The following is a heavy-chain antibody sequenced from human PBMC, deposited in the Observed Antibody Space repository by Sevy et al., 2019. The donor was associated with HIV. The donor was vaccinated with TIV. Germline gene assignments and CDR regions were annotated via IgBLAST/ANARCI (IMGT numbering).Heavy chain of an antibody. V-gene: IGHV3-66*02. CDR2: IFSSGST. CDR1: GFTVNDKY. Sequence: GGSLRLSCAISGFTVNDKYIIWVRQAPGKGLEWVSVIFSSGSTYYADSAKGRFTISRDNFRNTMDLQLNSVRAEDTAVYYCVGLFLSYRSGWSYFDYWGQGTLVTVSS. D-gene: IGHD6-19*01. CDR3: VGLFLSYRSGWSYFDY. J-gene: IGHJ4*02.